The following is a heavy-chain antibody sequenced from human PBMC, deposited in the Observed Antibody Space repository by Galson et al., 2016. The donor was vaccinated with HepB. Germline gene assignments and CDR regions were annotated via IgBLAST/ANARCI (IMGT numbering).Heavy chain of an antibody. CDR1: GFTVSGNH. J-gene: IGHJ3*01. D-gene: IGHD4-17*01. V-gene: IGHV3-53*01. CDR2: IFGRGNT. Sequence: SLRLSCAAAGFTVSGNHVTWIRQAPGKGLECVSVIFGRGNTYYADSVEGRFTISRDNSENTLDLQMNSLRPEDTAVYYCARGVGYGDYTFDVWGQGTMVIVSS. CDR3: ARGVGYGDYTFDV.